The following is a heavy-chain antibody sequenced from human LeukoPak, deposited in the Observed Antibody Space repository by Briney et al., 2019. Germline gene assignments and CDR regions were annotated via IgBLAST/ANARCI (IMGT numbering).Heavy chain of an antibody. CDR3: AKAPTSYGDYYLFDY. V-gene: IGHV3-9*01. CDR2: ISWNSGSI. Sequence: GRSLRLSCAASGFTFYDYAMHWVRQAPGKGLEWVSGISWNSGSIGYADSVKGRFTISRDNAKNSLYLQMNSLRAEDTALYYCAKAPTSYGDYYLFDYWGQGTLVTVSS. CDR1: GFTFYDYA. J-gene: IGHJ4*02. D-gene: IGHD4-17*01.